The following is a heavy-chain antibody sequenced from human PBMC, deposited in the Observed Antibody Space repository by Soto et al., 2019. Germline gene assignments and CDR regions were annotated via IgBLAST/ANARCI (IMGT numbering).Heavy chain of an antibody. CDR3: AREKPSDGMDV. Sequence: ASVKVSCKASGYTFTSYAMHWVRQAPGQRLEWMGWMNPNSGNTGYAQKFQGRVTMTRNTSISTAYMELSSLRSEDTAVYYCAREKPSDGMDVWGQGTRVTVSS. V-gene: IGHV1-8*02. CDR2: MNPNSGNT. CDR1: GYTFTSYA. J-gene: IGHJ6*02.